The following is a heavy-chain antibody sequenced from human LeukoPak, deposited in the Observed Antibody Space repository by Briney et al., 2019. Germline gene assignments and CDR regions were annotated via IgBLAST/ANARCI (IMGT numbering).Heavy chain of an antibody. CDR1: GLTFSSYA. CDR3: AKDIRLGASSGRYYYYYYYGMDV. CDR2: ISWDGGST. J-gene: IGHJ6*02. Sequence: PGGSLRLSCAASGLTFSSYAMHWVRQAPGKGLEWVSLISWDGGSTYYADSVKGRFTISRDNSKNSLYLQMNSLRTEDTALYYCAKDIRLGASSGRYYYYYYYGMDVWGQGTTVTVSS. D-gene: IGHD6-19*01. V-gene: IGHV3-43*01.